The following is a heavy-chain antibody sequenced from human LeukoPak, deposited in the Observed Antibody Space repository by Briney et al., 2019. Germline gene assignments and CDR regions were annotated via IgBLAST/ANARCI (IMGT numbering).Heavy chain of an antibody. Sequence: GSLRLSCAASGFTVTTNYMTWVRQPPGKGLEWIGEIYHSGSTNYNPSLKSRVTISVDKSKNQFSLRLSSVTAADTAVYYCAREAGGSWAFDIWGQGTMVTVSS. CDR2: IYHSGST. CDR3: AREAGGSWAFDI. CDR1: GFTVTTNYM. D-gene: IGHD3-10*01. J-gene: IGHJ3*02. V-gene: IGHV4-4*02.